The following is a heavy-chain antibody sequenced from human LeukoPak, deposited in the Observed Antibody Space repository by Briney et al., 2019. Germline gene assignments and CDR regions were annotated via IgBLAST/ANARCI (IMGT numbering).Heavy chain of an antibody. CDR1: GGSISSSNW. Sequence: SGTLSLTCAVSGGSISSSNWWSWVRQPPGKGLEWSGEIYHSGSTNYNPSLKSRVTISVDKSKNQFSLKLSSVTAADTAVYYCARDLGYCSGGSCYSAYWGQGTLVTVSS. J-gene: IGHJ4*02. CDR3: ARDLGYCSGGSCYSAY. V-gene: IGHV4-4*02. CDR2: IYHSGST. D-gene: IGHD2-15*01.